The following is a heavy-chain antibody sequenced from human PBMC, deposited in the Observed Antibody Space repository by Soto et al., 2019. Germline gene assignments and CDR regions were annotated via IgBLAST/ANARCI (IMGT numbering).Heavy chain of an antibody. D-gene: IGHD6-25*01. CDR3: PTPPAGTAPGDI. V-gene: IGHV3-72*01. CDR2: IRNKANRYTT. Sequence: GGSLRLSCAASGFTFSDHAMDWLRQSPGTGLEWVGRIRNKANRYTTEYAASVKGRFTISRDDSKNSLYLHMNSLKTEDTAVYYCPTPPAGTAPGDIWGQGTMVT. J-gene: IGHJ3*02. CDR1: GFTFSDHA.